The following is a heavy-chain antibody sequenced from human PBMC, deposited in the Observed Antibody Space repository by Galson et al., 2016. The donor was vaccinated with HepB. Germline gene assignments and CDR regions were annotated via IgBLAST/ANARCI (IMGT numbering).Heavy chain of an antibody. J-gene: IGHJ6*02. D-gene: IGHD3-3*01. V-gene: IGHV3-23*01. Sequence: SLRLSCAASGFNVYVMSWVRPAPGKGLEWVATFSGSDGSALYADSVKGRFTTARDSSKTMLFLQMNRLRVEDTAVYYCAKDLHPEIARRPSDFWRGHARRQRAGDFDMDVWGRGTTVTVSS. CDR3: AKDLHPEIARRPSDFWRGHARRQRAGDFDMDV. CDR1: GFNVYV. CDR2: FSGSDGSA.